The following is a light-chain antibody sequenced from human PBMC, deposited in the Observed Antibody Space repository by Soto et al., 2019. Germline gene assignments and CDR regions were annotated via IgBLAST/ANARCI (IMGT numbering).Light chain of an antibody. CDR1: QSISSW. CDR3: QQYDGYSGRT. V-gene: IGKV1-5*03. CDR2: QAS. Sequence: DIQMTQSPSTLSASVGDRVTITCRASQSISSWLAWYQQKPGKAPKLLIYQASTLDSGVPSRFSGTGSGTEFTLAISGLQPDDFATYYCQQYDGYSGRTSGQGTKVEIK. J-gene: IGKJ1*01.